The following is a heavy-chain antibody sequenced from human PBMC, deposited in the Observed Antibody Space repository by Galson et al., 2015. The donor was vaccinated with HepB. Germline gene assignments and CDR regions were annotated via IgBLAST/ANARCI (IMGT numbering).Heavy chain of an antibody. J-gene: IGHJ4*02. Sequence: SLRLSCAASGFTFSSNSMNWVRQAPGKGLEWVSYISSSSSTIYYADSVKGRFTISRDNSKNSLYLQMNSLRAEDTAVYYCARLVVPAAPGVIHWGQGTLVTVSS. CDR1: GFTFSSNS. D-gene: IGHD2-2*01. CDR3: ARLVVPAAPGVIH. V-gene: IGHV3-48*01. CDR2: ISSSSSTI.